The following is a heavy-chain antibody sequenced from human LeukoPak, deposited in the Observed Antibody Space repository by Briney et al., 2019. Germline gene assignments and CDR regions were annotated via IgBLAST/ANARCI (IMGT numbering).Heavy chain of an antibody. V-gene: IGHV4-30-4*01. Sequence: SETLSLTCTVSGGSITSGDYYWTWIRQPPGKGLEWLGEVNLQGSTNYNPSLMGRVAISVDTSENHISLQLTSVTAADTAVYYCAREGGPYRPLDYSGQGTLVTVSS. J-gene: IGHJ4*02. CDR1: GGSITSGDYY. CDR2: VNLQGST. CDR3: AREGGPYRPLDY.